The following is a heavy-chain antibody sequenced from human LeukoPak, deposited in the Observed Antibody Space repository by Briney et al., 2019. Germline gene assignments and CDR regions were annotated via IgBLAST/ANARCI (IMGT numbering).Heavy chain of an antibody. CDR2: IKQDGGEK. Sequence: GGSLRLSXAASGFSFSSYWMSWVSQAPGKGPEWVANIKQDGGEKFYVDSVKGRFSISRDNAKNALYLQINSLRVEDTAVYYCAREDHSVYNYWGQGTLVTVSS. J-gene: IGHJ4*02. CDR1: GFSFSSYW. D-gene: IGHD5/OR15-5a*01. V-gene: IGHV3-7*01. CDR3: AREDHSVYNY.